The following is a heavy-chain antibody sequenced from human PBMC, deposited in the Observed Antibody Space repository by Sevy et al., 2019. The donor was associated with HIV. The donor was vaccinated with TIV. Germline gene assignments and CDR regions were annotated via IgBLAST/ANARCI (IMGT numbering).Heavy chain of an antibody. J-gene: IGHJ4*02. CDR3: ARDLFSWGNAVYGY. CDR2: INAISSNI. CDR1: GFTFSSYA. Sequence: GGSLRLSCAASGFTFSSYAMNWVRQAPGKGLEWVSSINAISSNIYYADSVKGRFTISRDNAENSLYLQMNSVRAEDMAVYYCARDLFSWGNAVYGYWGQGTLVTVSS. V-gene: IGHV3-21*01. D-gene: IGHD6-19*01.